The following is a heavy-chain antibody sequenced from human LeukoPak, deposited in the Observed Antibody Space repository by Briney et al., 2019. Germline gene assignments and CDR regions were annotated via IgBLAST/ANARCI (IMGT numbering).Heavy chain of an antibody. V-gene: IGHV1-69*13. CDR3: AGEVRFWSGYQTYYYYGMDV. J-gene: IGHJ6*02. CDR1: GGTFSSYA. CDR2: IIPIFGTA. Sequence: SVKVSCKASGGTFSSYAISWVRQAPGQGLEWMGGIIPIFGTANYVQKFQGRVTITADESTSTAYMELSSLRSEDTAVYYCAGEVRFWSGYQTYYYYGMDVWGQGTTVTVSS. D-gene: IGHD3-3*01.